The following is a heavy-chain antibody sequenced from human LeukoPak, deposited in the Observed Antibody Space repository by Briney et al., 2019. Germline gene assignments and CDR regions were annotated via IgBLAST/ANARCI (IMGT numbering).Heavy chain of an antibody. V-gene: IGHV3-72*01. CDR3: ARQTLGYDI. CDR1: GFTFSDHY. Sequence: GGSLRLSCAASGFTFSDHYMDWVRQAPGKGPEWVGRTRNKANSYTTEYAASVKGRFTISRDDSKNSLYLQMNSLKTEDTAVYYCARQTLGYDIWGQGTMVTVSS. D-gene: IGHD1-26*01. CDR2: TRNKANSYTT. J-gene: IGHJ3*02.